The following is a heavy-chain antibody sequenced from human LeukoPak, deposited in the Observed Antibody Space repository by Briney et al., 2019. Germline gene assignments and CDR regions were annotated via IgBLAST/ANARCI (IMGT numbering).Heavy chain of an antibody. CDR1: GFTFSSYA. CDR3: AKDDRLSSGYGSSDY. CDR2: ISGSGGST. Sequence: GGFLRLSYAASGFTFSSYAMHWVRQAPGKGLEWVSSISGSGGSTYYADSVKGRFTISRDNSKNTLYLQMNSLRAEDTAVYYCAKDDRLSSGYGSSDYWGQGTLVTVSS. D-gene: IGHD3-10*01. J-gene: IGHJ4*02. V-gene: IGHV3-23*01.